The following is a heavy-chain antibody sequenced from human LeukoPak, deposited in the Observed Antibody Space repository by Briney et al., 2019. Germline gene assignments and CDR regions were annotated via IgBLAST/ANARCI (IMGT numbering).Heavy chain of an antibody. CDR2: IYYSGST. D-gene: IGHD3-10*01. J-gene: IGHJ4*02. Sequence: PSETLSLTCTVSGGSISSYYWSWIRQPPGKGLEWIGYIYYSGSTNYNPSLKSRVTISVDTSKNQFSLKLSSVTAADTAVYYCARLRAGRHGDYWGQGTLVTVSS. V-gene: IGHV4-59*08. CDR3: ARLRAGRHGDY. CDR1: GGSISSYY.